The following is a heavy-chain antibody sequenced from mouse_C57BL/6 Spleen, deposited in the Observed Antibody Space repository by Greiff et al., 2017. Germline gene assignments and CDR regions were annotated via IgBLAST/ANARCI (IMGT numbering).Heavy chain of an antibody. Sequence: SGPELVKPGASVKISCKASGYTFTDYYMNWVKQSHGKSLEWIGDINPNNGGTSYNQKFKGKATLTVDKSSSTAYMELRSLTSEDSAVYYCARWDDYDDPLWYFDVWGTGTTVTVSS. CDR2: INPNNGGT. D-gene: IGHD2-4*01. J-gene: IGHJ1*03. V-gene: IGHV1-26*01. CDR1: GYTFTDYY. CDR3: ARWDDYDDPLWYFDV.